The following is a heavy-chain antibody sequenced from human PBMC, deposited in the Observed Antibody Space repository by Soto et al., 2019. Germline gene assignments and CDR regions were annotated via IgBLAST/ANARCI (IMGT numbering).Heavy chain of an antibody. CDR1: GGTFSSYA. CDR3: ATRYCSGGSCRPFDY. D-gene: IGHD2-15*01. J-gene: IGHJ4*02. Sequence: AASVKVSCKASGGTFSSYAISWVRQAPGQGLEWMGGIIPIFGTANYAQKFQGRVTITADESTSTAYMELSSLRSEDTAVYYCATRYCSGGSCRPFDYWGQGTLVTVSS. CDR2: IIPIFGTA. V-gene: IGHV1-69*13.